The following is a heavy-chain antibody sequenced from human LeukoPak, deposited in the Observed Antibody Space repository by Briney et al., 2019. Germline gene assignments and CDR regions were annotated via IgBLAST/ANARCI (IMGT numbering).Heavy chain of an antibody. CDR2: IWYDGSNK. D-gene: IGHD5-18*01. V-gene: IGHV3-33*08. CDR1: GFTFSSYG. J-gene: IGHJ4*02. CDR3: ARDLGYSYGHPFDY. Sequence: GGSLRLSCAASGFTFSSYGMHWVRQAPGKGLEWVALIWYDGSNKYYADSVSGRFTISRDNSKNTLYLQMDSLRAEDTAMYYRARDLGYSYGHPFDYWGQGTLVTVSS.